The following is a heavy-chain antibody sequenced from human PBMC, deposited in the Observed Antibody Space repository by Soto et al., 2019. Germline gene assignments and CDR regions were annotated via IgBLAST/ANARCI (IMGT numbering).Heavy chain of an antibody. CDR1: GFTFSIYS. CDR3: ARLGIAARDYYYYYGMDV. CDR2: FRSGGDDDTT. J-gene: IGHJ6*02. V-gene: IGHV3-23*01. Sequence: GGSLRLSCAASGFTFSIYSMSWVRHAPGKGLEWVSGFRSGGDDDTTYYADSVRGRFTISRDNSKNTLFLQMNSLRSEDTAVYYCARLGIAARDYYYYYGMDVWGQGTTVTVSS. D-gene: IGHD6-6*01.